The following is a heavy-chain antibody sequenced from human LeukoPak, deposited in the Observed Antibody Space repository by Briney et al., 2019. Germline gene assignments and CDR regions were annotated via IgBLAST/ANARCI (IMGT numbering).Heavy chain of an antibody. J-gene: IGHJ4*02. V-gene: IGHV3-53*01. CDR3: ARRGYCSSTSCYNEDY. Sequence: GALRLSCAASGFTVSSNYMSWVRQAPGKGLEWVSVIYSGGSTYYADSVEGRFTISRDNSKNTLYLQMNSLRAEDTAVYYCARRGYCSSTSCYNEDYWGQGTLVTVSS. CDR1: GFTVSSNY. D-gene: IGHD2-2*01. CDR2: IYSGGST.